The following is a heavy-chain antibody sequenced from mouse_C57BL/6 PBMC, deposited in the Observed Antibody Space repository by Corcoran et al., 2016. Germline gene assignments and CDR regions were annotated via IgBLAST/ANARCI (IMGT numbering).Heavy chain of an antibody. CDR2: INPNNGGT. V-gene: IGHV1-26*01. CDR1: GYTFTDYY. CDR3: ARPTIAAPVDV. D-gene: IGHD2-12*01. Sequence: EVQLQQSGPELVKPGASVKISCKASGYTFTDYYMNWVKQSHGKSLEWIGDINPNNGGTSYNQKFKGKATLTVDKSSSTAYMELRSLTSEDSAVYYCARPTIAAPVDVWGTGTTVTVSS. J-gene: IGHJ1*03.